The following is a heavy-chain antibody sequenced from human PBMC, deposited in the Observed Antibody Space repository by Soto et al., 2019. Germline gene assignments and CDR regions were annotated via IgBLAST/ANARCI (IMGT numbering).Heavy chain of an antibody. CDR2: IDPSDSYT. Sequence: GESLKISCKGSGYSFTSYWISWVHQMPGKGLEWMGRIDPSDSYTNYSPSFQGHVTISADKSISTAYLQWSSLKASDTAMYYCARLSMVRGVTPAAFDIWGQGTMVTVSS. CDR3: ARLSMVRGVTPAAFDI. D-gene: IGHD3-10*01. CDR1: GYSFTSYW. J-gene: IGHJ3*02. V-gene: IGHV5-10-1*01.